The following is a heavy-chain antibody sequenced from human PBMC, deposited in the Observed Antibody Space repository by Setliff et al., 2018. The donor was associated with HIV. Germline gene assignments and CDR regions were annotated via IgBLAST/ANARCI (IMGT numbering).Heavy chain of an antibody. CDR2: INTETGNP. J-gene: IGHJ4*02. Sequence: ASVKVSCKASGYTFTTYGISWVRQAPGQGFEWMGWINTETGNPMYAQGFRGRFVFSLDTSVSTTYLQINSLKAEDTAMYYCARGESAAAGTGVCDYWGQGTLVTVSS. CDR1: GYTFTTYG. CDR3: ARGESAAAGTGVCDY. D-gene: IGHD6-13*01. V-gene: IGHV7-4-1*02.